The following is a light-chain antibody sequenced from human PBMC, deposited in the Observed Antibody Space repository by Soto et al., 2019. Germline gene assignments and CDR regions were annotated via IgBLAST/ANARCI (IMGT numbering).Light chain of an antibody. CDR1: QSVSSY. CDR2: DAS. V-gene: IGKV3-11*01. J-gene: IGKJ1*01. Sequence: IILTESPATLSLSKGERATLSCRASQSVSSYLAWYQQKPGQAPRLLIYDASNRATGIPARFSGSGSGTDFTLTISSLEPEDFAVYYCQQRSNWPFGQGTKVDIK. CDR3: QQRSNWP.